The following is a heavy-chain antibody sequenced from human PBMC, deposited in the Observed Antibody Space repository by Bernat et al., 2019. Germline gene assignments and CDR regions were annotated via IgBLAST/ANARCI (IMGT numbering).Heavy chain of an antibody. CDR1: GSTFSSYS. V-gene: IGHV3-21*01. D-gene: IGHD6-13*01. Sequence: EVQLVESGGVLVKPGGSLRLSCAASGSTFSSYSMNWVRQAPGKVLEWVSSISSSSSYIYYADSAKGRFAIYRDNAKNAAYPQMNSLRDEDTAVYYCTMEFGRFTGVAAAGPDYWGQGNLVTVSS. CDR3: TMEFGRFTGVAAAGPDY. CDR2: ISSSSSYI. J-gene: IGHJ4*02.